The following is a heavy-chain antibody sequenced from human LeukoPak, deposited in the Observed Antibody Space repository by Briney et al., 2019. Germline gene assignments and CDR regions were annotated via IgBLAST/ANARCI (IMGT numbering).Heavy chain of an antibody. D-gene: IGHD2-21*01. J-gene: IGHJ4*02. V-gene: IGHV3-48*01. CDR2: ISSSSSTI. CDR1: GFTFSSYS. CDR3: ARDDLSCGGDCYYFDY. Sequence: GGSLRLSCAASGFTFSSYSMSWVRQAPGKGLEWVSYISSSSSTIYYADSVKGRFTISRDNAKNSLYLQMNSLRAEDTAVYYCARDDLSCGGDCYYFDYWGQGTLVTVSS.